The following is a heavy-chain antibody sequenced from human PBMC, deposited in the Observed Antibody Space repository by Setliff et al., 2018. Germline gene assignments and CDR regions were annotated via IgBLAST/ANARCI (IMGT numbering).Heavy chain of an antibody. J-gene: IGHJ6*02. D-gene: IGHD3-22*01. CDR1: GGSFSGYC. V-gene: IGHV4-34*01. CDR2: ISYSGSA. Sequence: PSETLSLTCAVYGGSFSGYCWSWIHQSPGRGLEWIEQISYSGSATYNPSLKSRVTISRDTSKNQFSLKLNSVTAADTAVFYCARGHSYESRNSFVFYSNGLDVWGQGTTVTVSS. CDR3: ARGHSYESRNSFVFYSNGLDV.